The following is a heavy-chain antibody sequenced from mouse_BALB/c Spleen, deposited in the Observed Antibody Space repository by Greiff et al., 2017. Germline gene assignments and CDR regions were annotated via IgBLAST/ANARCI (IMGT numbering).Heavy chain of an antibody. CDR2: ISNGGGST. Sequence: EVQLVESGGGLVQPGGSLKLSCAASGFTFSSYTMSWVRQTPEKRLEWVAYISNGGGSTYYPDTVKGRFTISRDNAKNTLYLQMSSLKSEDTAMYYCARDYYDYDGGGFAYWGQGTLVTVSA. J-gene: IGHJ3*01. D-gene: IGHD2-4*01. CDR3: ARDYYDYDGGGFAY. V-gene: IGHV5-12-2*01. CDR1: GFTFSSYT.